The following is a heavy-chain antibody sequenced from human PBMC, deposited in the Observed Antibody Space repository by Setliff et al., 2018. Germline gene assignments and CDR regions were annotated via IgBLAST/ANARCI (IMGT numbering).Heavy chain of an antibody. Sequence: GGSLRLSCVASGFTFSRYWMHWVRQVPGKGLVWVSRINEDGSVRNYADPVMGRFTISRDNAKNTLYLQMNSLRAEDAAVYYCATNPPKGPSGGYYYDDPYYYYMDVWGKGTTVTVSS. V-gene: IGHV3-74*01. CDR1: GFTFSRYW. D-gene: IGHD3-22*01. CDR2: INEDGSVR. CDR3: ATNPPKGPSGGYYYDDPYYYYMDV. J-gene: IGHJ6*03.